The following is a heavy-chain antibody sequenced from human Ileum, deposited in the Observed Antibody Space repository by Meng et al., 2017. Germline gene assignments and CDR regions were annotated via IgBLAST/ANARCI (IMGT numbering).Heavy chain of an antibody. V-gene: IGHV4-4*02. Sequence: QVQLQAAGPGLMTSTGPSSLTGAFSGAIIINSYWWSWHRQPPGKGLEGIGQIYHSGSTNYNPSLTSRVTISVDKSRNQFSLKLSSVTAADTAVYYCARHGSGSYPYLEYWGQGTLVTVSS. D-gene: IGHD3-10*01. J-gene: IGHJ4*02. CDR3: ARHGSGSYPYLEY. CDR1: GAIIINSYW. CDR2: IYHSGST.